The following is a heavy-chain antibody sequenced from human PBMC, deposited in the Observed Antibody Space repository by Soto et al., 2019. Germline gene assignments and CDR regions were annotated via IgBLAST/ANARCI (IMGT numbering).Heavy chain of an antibody. CDR1: GFTFNSDA. CDR3: AKVGGASWSPFL. J-gene: IGHJ4*02. CDR2: ISGSGGNT. V-gene: IGHV3-23*01. D-gene: IGHD3-16*01. Sequence: GGSLRLSCAASGFTFNSDALSWVRQPPGKGLEWVSAISGSGGNTYYADSVKGRFTISRDNSKNTLYLQMNSLRVEDTAVYYWAKVGGASWSPFLGGQGSLVTVS.